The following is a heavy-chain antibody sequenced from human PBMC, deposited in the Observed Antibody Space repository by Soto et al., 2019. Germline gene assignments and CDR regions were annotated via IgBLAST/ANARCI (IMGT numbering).Heavy chain of an antibody. D-gene: IGHD6-19*01. V-gene: IGHV3-74*01. J-gene: IGHJ4*02. CDR1: GFTFSDHW. Sequence: EVQLVESGGGVVQPGGSLRLSCAASGFTFSDHWMHWVRQVPGKGLVWVARINSDGSTTTYEDSVKGRFTISRANARNTLYLQMDSLRAGDTALYYCARGYSSGPDYWGQGTLVTVSS. CDR2: INSDGSTT. CDR3: ARGYSSGPDY.